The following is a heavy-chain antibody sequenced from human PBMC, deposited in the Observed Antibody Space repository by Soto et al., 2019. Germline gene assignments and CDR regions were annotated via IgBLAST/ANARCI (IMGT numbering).Heavy chain of an antibody. V-gene: IGHV1-69*13. CDR2: IIPIFGTA. Sequence: SVMVSCKASGSTLRSYDISWVGQATGQGLEWMGGIIPIFGTANYAQKFQGRVTITADESTSTAYMELSSLRSEDTAVYYCAARFQSGYYCYCMDVWGQGTTVTVSS. CDR1: GSTLRSYD. CDR3: AARFQSGYYCYCMDV. J-gene: IGHJ6*02. D-gene: IGHD3-3*01.